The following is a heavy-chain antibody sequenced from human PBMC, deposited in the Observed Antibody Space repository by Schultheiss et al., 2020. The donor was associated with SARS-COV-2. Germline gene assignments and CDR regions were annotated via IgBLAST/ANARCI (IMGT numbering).Heavy chain of an antibody. J-gene: IGHJ6*03. V-gene: IGHV4-39*01. CDR3: ARETTPKPYYYYYFYMDV. CDR1: GGSISSSSYY. Sequence: SETLSLTCTVSGGSISSSSYYWGWIRQPPGKGLEWIGSIYYSGSTYYNPSLKSRVTISVDTSKNQFSLNLSSVTAADTAVYYCARETTPKPYYYYYFYMDVWGKGTTVTVSS. CDR2: IYYSGST. D-gene: IGHD4-11*01.